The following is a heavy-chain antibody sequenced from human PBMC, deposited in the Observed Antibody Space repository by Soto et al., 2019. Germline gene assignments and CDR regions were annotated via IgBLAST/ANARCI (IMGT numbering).Heavy chain of an antibody. CDR1: GFTFTSYI. CDR3: ARVKGFLFDGNLSS. Sequence: QVQLVESGGGVVQPRRSLRLSCAASGFTFTSYIVHWVRQAPGKGLEWVASVSHDGRTKHYADSVKGRFTISRDNSKNTVYRHMNSLKSEDTAVYTWARVKGFLFDGNLSSWGRGTRFTVSS. J-gene: IGHJ5*02. D-gene: IGHD1-1*01. CDR2: VSHDGRTK. V-gene: IGHV3-30*01.